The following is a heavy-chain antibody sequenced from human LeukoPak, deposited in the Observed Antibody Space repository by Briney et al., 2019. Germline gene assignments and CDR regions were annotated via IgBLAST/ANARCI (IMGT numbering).Heavy chain of an antibody. V-gene: IGHV4-39*02. CDR1: GGSISSSSYY. J-gene: IGHJ4*02. CDR2: IYYSGST. D-gene: IGHD1-14*01. Sequence: SETLSLTCTVSGGSISSSSYYWGWIRQPPGKGLEWIGSIYYSGSTYYNPPPKSRVTISVDTSKNQFSLKLSSVTAADTAVYYCARERSRNQHFFYWGQGTLVTVSS. CDR3: ARERSRNQHFFY.